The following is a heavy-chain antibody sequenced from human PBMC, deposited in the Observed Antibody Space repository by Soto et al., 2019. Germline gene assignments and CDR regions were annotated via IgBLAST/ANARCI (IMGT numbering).Heavy chain of an antibody. J-gene: IGHJ4*02. D-gene: IGHD6-19*01. CDR1: GGTFSSYA. Sequence: QVQLVQSGAEVKKAGSSVKVSCKASGGTFSSYAISWVRQAPGQGLEWMGVIIPIFGTTNYAQKFQGRVMITADESTSSVDMELSSLRSDDTAVYYCTREGAVAGFDYWGXGTLVTVSS. V-gene: IGHV1-69*12. CDR3: TREGAVAGFDY. CDR2: IIPIFGTT.